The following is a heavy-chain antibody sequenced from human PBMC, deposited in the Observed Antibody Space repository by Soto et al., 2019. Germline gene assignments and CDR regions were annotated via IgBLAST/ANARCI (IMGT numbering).Heavy chain of an antibody. D-gene: IGHD6-13*01. CDR1: GYTFTSYY. CDR3: AREGRDSSLGNWFDP. J-gene: IGHJ5*02. Sequence: QVQLVQSGAEVKKPGASVKVSCKASGYTFTSYYMHWVRQAPGQGLEWMGIINPSGGSTSYAQKFQGRVTITRDTSTSTVYMELSSLRSEDTAVYYCAREGRDSSLGNWFDPWGQGTLVTVSS. V-gene: IGHV1-46*01. CDR2: INPSGGST.